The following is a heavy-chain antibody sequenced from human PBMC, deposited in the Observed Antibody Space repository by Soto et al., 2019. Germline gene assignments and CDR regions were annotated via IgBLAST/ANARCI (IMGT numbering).Heavy chain of an antibody. CDR1: GFTFSSYS. Sequence: PGGSLRLSCAASGFTFSSYSMNWVRQAPGKGLEWVSSISSSSSYIYYADSVKGRFTISRDNAKNSLYLQMNSLRAEDTAVYYCARPPPEDADSPLVLFDIWGQGTMVTVSS. D-gene: IGHD2-8*01. CDR2: ISSSSSYI. V-gene: IGHV3-21*01. CDR3: ARPPPEDADSPLVLFDI. J-gene: IGHJ3*02.